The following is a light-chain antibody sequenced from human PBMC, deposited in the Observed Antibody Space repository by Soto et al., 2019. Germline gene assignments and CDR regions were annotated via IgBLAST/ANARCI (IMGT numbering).Light chain of an antibody. CDR3: SSYAGSNNFV. Sequence: QSVLTQPASVSGSPGQSITISCTGTSSDVGGYNYVSWYQHHPGEAPKLMIYDVTKRPSGVPDRFSGSRSGNTASLTVSGLQAEDEADYYCSSYAGSNNFVFGTGTKLTVL. V-gene: IGLV2-8*01. CDR2: DVT. CDR1: SSDVGGYNY. J-gene: IGLJ1*01.